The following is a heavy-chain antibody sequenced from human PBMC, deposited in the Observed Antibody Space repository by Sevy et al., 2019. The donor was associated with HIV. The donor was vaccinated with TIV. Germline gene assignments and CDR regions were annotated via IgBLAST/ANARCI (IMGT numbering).Heavy chain of an antibody. CDR2: ISYDGSNK. D-gene: IGHD3-22*01. Sequence: GGSLRLSCAASGFTFSSYGMHWVRQAPGKGLEWVAVISYDGSNKYYADSVKGRFTISRDNSKNTLYLQMNSLGVEDTAVYYCAKDLHTAYYYDSSGYLFTPPRFDPWGQGTLVTVSS. J-gene: IGHJ5*02. CDR3: AKDLHTAYYYDSSGYLFTPPRFDP. V-gene: IGHV3-30*18. CDR1: GFTFSSYG.